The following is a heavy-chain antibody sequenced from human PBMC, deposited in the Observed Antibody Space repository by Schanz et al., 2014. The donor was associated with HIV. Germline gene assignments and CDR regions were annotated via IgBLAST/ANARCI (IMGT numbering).Heavy chain of an antibody. CDR2: ISISGETT. D-gene: IGHD1-26*01. V-gene: IGHV3-23*01. CDR3: ARRGNQSPTKGGCVDY. J-gene: IGHJ4*02. CDR1: AFPFSNHA. Sequence: VQLLESGGGLVQPGGSLRLSCAASAFPFSNHAMSWVRQAPGKGLEWVSGISISGETTFYADPVKGRFTISRDNSKNTLFLQMKRLRAEDTALYYRARRGNQSPTKGGCVDYWGQGVLVTVSS.